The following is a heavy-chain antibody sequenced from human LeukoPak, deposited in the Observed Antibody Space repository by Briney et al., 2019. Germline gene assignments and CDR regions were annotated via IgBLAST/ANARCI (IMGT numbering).Heavy chain of an antibody. V-gene: IGHV4-59*08. Sequence: SETLSLTCTVSGGSISSFYWSWIRQPPGKGLEWIGYIYNSGSANYNPSLKSRVTISVDTSKYQFSLELTSVTAADTAVYYCARSNYYDSSGYFSYAFDIWGQGTMVTVSS. CDR3: ARSNYYDSSGYFSYAFDI. J-gene: IGHJ3*02. CDR1: GGSISSFY. CDR2: IYNSGSA. D-gene: IGHD3-22*01.